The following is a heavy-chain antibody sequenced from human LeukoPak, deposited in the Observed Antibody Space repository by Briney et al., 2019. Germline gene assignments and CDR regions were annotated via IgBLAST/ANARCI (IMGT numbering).Heavy chain of an antibody. CDR1: GGSISSYY. Sequence: SETLSLTXTVSGGSISSYYWSWIRQPPGKGLEWIGYIYYSGSTNYNPSLKSRVTISVDTSKNQFSLKLSSVTAADTAVYYCARHLNYYYYMDVWGKGTTVTVSS. CDR2: IYYSGST. D-gene: IGHD3-9*01. V-gene: IGHV4-59*08. CDR3: ARHLNYYYYMDV. J-gene: IGHJ6*03.